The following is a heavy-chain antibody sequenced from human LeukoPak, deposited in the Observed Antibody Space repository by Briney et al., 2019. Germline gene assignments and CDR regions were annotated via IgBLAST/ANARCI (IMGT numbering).Heavy chain of an antibody. Sequence: GGSLRLSCAASGFIFSSYAMSWVRQAPGKGLEWVSAISGSGGSTYYADSVKGRFTISRDNSKNTLYLQMNSLRAEDTAVYYCAKASVGIYYFDYWGQGTLVTVSS. J-gene: IGHJ4*02. CDR1: GFIFSSYA. CDR3: AKASVGIYYFDY. CDR2: ISGSGGST. V-gene: IGHV3-23*01. D-gene: IGHD1-26*01.